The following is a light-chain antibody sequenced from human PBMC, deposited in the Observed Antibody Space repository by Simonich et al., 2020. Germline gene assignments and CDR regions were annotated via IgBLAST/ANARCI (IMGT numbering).Light chain of an antibody. J-gene: IGKJ4*01. V-gene: IGKV4-1*01. Sequence: DIVMTHSPDYLAVSLGERATINSKSRQSVLYSSNNKNYLALHQQKPGQPPKLLIFWASTREAGVPDRFSGSGSGTDFTLTISSLQAEDVAVYYCQQYYSTPLTFGGGTKVEIK. CDR3: QQYYSTPLT. CDR1: QSVLYSSNNKNY. CDR2: WAS.